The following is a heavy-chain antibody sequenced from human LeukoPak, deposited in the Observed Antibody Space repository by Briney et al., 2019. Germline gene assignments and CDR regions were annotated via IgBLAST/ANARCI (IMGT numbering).Heavy chain of an antibody. J-gene: IGHJ4*02. CDR2: IKRDGSEK. CDR1: GFTFSSYW. V-gene: IGHV3-7*05. Sequence: GGSLRLSCEASGFTFSSYWMSWVRQAPGKGPEWVANIKRDGSEKFYVDSVKGRFTISRDNAKNSLYLQMNSLRAEDTALYYCARGQLGYCSITSCLFDYWGQGTLVTVSS. D-gene: IGHD2-2*01. CDR3: ARGQLGYCSITSCLFDY.